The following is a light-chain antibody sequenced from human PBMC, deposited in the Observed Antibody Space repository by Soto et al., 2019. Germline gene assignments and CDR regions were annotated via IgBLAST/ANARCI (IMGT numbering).Light chain of an antibody. CDR1: ESINQN. CDR2: GAS. Sequence: ETVMTQSPATLSVSPGEGATLSCRATESINQNLAWHQQKPGQAPRLLIHGASYRATGIPDRFSGRGSGTEFTLAISRLQSEDFAVYYCQQYNTWPLTFGGGTKVEIK. J-gene: IGKJ4*01. V-gene: IGKV3-15*01. CDR3: QQYNTWPLT.